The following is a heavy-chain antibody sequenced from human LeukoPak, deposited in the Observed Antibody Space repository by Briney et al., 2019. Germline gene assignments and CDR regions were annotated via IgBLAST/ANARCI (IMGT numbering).Heavy chain of an antibody. V-gene: IGHV1-2*06. Sequence: SVKLSCKASGYTFTGYYMHWVRQAPGQGLEWMGRINPNSGDTNYAQKFKGRVTMTRDTSISTAYMELSRLRSDDTAVYYCARDISYDILTGYYHYWGQGTLVTVCS. D-gene: IGHD3-9*01. CDR2: INPNSGDT. CDR1: GYTFTGYY. CDR3: ARDISYDILTGYYHY. J-gene: IGHJ4*02.